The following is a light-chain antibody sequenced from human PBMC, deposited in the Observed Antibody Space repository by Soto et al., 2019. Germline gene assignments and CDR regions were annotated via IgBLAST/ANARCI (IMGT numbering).Light chain of an antibody. J-gene: IGKJ1*01. Sequence: DIQMTQSPSTLSASVGDRVTITCRASQSVNRRLAWYQQKPGRAPKLLIYEASRLESGVPSRFSGSGSGTEFTLTISSLQPDDFATYYCQEYNGQSSSTFGQGTKVEVK. CDR3: QEYNGQSSST. CDR1: QSVNRR. V-gene: IGKV1-5*03. CDR2: EAS.